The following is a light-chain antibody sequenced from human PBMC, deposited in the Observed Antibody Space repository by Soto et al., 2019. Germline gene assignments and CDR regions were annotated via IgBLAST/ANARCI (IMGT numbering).Light chain of an antibody. V-gene: IGKV3-20*01. CDR3: QQYGSSPRT. J-gene: IGKJ5*01. CDR2: GAS. Sequence: EIVLTQSPGTMSLSPGERATLSCRASQSVSSSYIAWYQQRPGQAPRLLIYGASSRATGIPDRFSGSGSGTDFTLTISRLEPEDFAVYYGQQYGSSPRTFGQGTRLEIK. CDR1: QSVSSSY.